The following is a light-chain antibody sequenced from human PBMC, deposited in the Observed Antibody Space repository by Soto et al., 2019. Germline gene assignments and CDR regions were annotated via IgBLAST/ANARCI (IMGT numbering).Light chain of an antibody. CDR2: DAS. J-gene: IGKJ5*01. Sequence: EIVFTQSPAPLSLSPGERASLSCRASQTVSNYVLGYQQKPGQANRLLIYDASNRATGIPARFSGIGSETDFTLTISSLQPEDVAVYYCQQRMNWPLTFGQGTRLEIK. CDR1: QTVSNY. V-gene: IGKV3-11*01. CDR3: QQRMNWPLT.